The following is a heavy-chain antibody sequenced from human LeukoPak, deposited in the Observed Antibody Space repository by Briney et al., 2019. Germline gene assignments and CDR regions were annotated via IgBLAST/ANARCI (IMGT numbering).Heavy chain of an antibody. CDR1: GFTFSTYE. V-gene: IGHV3-48*03. J-gene: IGHJ4*02. CDR3: AATYYYDGSGDY. Sequence: PGGSLRLSCAASGFTFSTYEMNWVRQAPGKGLEWVSYISSTGSNIYYADSVKGRFTISGDNAKNSLYLLMNSLRTEDTAVYYCAATYYYDGSGDYWGQGTLVTVSS. CDR2: ISSTGSNI. D-gene: IGHD3-22*01.